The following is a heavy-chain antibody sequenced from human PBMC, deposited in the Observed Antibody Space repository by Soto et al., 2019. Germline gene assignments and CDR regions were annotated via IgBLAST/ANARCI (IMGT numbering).Heavy chain of an antibody. CDR3: AKDLESPGTGTFDY. V-gene: IGHV3-30*18. Sequence: GGSLRLSCAASGFTFSSYGMHWVRQAPGKGLGWVAVISYDGSNKYYADSVKGRFTISRDNSKNTLYLQMNSLRAEDTAVYYCAKDLESPGTGTFDYWGQGTLVTVSS. D-gene: IGHD1-1*01. J-gene: IGHJ4*02. CDR2: ISYDGSNK. CDR1: GFTFSSYG.